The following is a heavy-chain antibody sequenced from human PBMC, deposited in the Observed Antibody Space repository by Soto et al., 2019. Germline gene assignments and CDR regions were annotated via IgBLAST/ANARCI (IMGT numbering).Heavy chain of an antibody. D-gene: IGHD5-18*01. CDR3: AKDTSIQLWLHPDYGDYYFDY. CDR2: ISYDGSNK. Sequence: GGSLRLSCAASGFTFSSYGMHWVRQAPGKGLEWVAVISYDGSNKYYADSVKGRFTISRDNSKNTLYLQMNSLRAEDTAVYYCAKDTSIQLWLHPDYGDYYFDYWGQGTLVTVSS. V-gene: IGHV3-30*18. CDR1: GFTFSSYG. J-gene: IGHJ4*02.